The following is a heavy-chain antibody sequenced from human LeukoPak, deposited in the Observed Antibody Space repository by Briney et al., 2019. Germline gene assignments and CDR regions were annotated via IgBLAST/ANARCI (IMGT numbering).Heavy chain of an antibody. Sequence: SVKVSCKASGGTFSSYAISWVRQAPGQGLEWMGGIIPIFGTANYAQKFQGRVTITADESTSTAYMELSSLRSEDTAVYYCAGGELELRSYYYGMDVWGQGTTVTVSS. D-gene: IGHD1-7*01. CDR2: IIPIFGTA. CDR1: GGTFSSYA. V-gene: IGHV1-69*13. J-gene: IGHJ6*02. CDR3: AGGELELRSYYYGMDV.